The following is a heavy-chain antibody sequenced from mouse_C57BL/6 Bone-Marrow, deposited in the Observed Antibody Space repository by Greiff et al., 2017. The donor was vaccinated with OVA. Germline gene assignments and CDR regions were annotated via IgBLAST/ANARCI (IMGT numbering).Heavy chain of an antibody. CDR3: APFITTVVAPFDY. J-gene: IGHJ2*01. V-gene: IGHV5-17*01. Sequence: EVQVVESGGGLVKPGGSLKLSCAASGFTFSDYGMHWVRQAPEKGLEWVAYISSGSSTIYYADTVKGRFTISRDNAKNTLFLQMTSLRSEDTAMYYCAPFITTVVAPFDYWGQGTTLTVSS. CDR2: ISSGSSTI. D-gene: IGHD1-1*01. CDR1: GFTFSDYG.